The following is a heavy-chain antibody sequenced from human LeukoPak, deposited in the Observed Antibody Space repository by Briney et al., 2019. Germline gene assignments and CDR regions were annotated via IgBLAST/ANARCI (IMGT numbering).Heavy chain of an antibody. Sequence: ASVKVSCKASGYTFTGYYMHWVRQAPGQGLEWMGWINPNSGGTNYAQKFQGRVTMTRDTSISTAFMELNSLRADDTALYYCASQPSFGHLLSGFHFDYWGQGTLVTVSS. D-gene: IGHD3-16*01. V-gene: IGHV1-2*02. J-gene: IGHJ4*02. CDR3: ASQPSFGHLLSGFHFDY. CDR1: GYTFTGYY. CDR2: INPNSGGT.